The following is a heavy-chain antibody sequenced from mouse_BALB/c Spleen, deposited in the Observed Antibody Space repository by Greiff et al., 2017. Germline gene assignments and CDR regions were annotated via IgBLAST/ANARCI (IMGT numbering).Heavy chain of an antibody. CDR1: GFNIKDYY. D-gene: IGHD1-1*01. Sequence: VQLKQSGAELVRPGALVKLSCKASGFNIKDYYMHWVQQRPEQGLEWIGWIDPENGNTIYDPKFQGKASITADTSSNTAYLQLSSLTSEDTAVYYCARDYGSSRYAMDYWGQGTSVTVSS. V-gene: IGHV14-1*02. CDR2: IDPENGNT. CDR3: ARDYGSSRYAMDY. J-gene: IGHJ4*01.